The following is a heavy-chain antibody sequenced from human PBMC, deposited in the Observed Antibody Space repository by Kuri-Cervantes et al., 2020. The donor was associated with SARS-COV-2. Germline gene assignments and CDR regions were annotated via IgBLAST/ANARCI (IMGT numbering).Heavy chain of an antibody. D-gene: IGHD5-12*01. CDR3: ARASSGYDLDIDY. J-gene: IGHJ4*02. CDR1: GGTFSSYT. Sequence: SVKVSCKASGGTFSSYTISWVRQAPGQGLEWMGRIIPILGIANYAQRFQGRVTITADKSTSTAYMELSSLRSEDTAVYYCARASSGYDLDIDYWGQGTLVTVSS. CDR2: IIPILGIA. V-gene: IGHV1-69*02.